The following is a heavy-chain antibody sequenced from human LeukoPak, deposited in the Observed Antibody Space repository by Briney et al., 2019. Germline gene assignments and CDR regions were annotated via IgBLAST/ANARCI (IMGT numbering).Heavy chain of an antibody. V-gene: IGHV3-21*01. CDR1: GFTFSSYS. Sequence: PGGSLRLSCAASGFTFSSYSMNWVRQAPGKGLEWVSSISSSSSYIYYADSVKGRFTISRDNAKNSLNLQMNSLRAEDTAVYYCARESSYYYDSSGYYFNLLDYWGQGTLVTVSS. CDR2: ISSSSSYI. D-gene: IGHD3-22*01. J-gene: IGHJ4*02. CDR3: ARESSYYYDSSGYYFNLLDY.